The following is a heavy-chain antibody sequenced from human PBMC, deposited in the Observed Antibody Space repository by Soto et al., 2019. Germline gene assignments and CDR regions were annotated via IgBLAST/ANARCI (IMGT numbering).Heavy chain of an antibody. D-gene: IGHD5-12*01. V-gene: IGHV3-9*01. CDR3: AKDIRGSYAHDAFDI. J-gene: IGHJ3*02. Sequence: GGSLRLSCAASGFTFDDYAMHWVRQAPGKGLEWVSGISWNSGSIGYADSVKGRFTISRDNAKNSLYLQMNSLRAEDTALYYCAKDIRGSYAHDAFDIWGQGTMVTVSS. CDR1: GFTFDDYA. CDR2: ISWNSGSI.